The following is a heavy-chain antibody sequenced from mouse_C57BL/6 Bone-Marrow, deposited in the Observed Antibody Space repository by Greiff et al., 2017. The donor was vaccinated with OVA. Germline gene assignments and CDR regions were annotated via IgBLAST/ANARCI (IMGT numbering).Heavy chain of an antibody. J-gene: IGHJ1*03. CDR3: ARDDYYWYFDV. V-gene: IGHV7-1*01. CDR1: GFTFSDFY. Sequence: EVQGVESGGGLVQSGRSLRLSCATSGFTFSDFYMEWVRQAPGKGLEWIAASRNKANDYTTEYSASVKGRFIVSRDTSQSILYLQMNALRAEDTAIYYCARDDYYWYFDVWGTGTTVTFSS. CDR2: SRNKANDYTT.